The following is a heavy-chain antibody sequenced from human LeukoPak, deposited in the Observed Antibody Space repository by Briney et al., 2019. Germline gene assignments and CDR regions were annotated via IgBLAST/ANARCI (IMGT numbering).Heavy chain of an antibody. Sequence: PSETLSLTCTVSGGSISSSSYYWGWIRQPPGKGLEWIGSIYYGGSTYYNPSLKSRVTISVDTSKNQFSLKVSSVTAADTAVYYCARDQTYSGSGIYTYFDYWGQGILVTVSS. CDR1: GGSISSSSYY. V-gene: IGHV4-39*07. CDR2: IYYGGST. J-gene: IGHJ4*02. D-gene: IGHD3-10*01. CDR3: ARDQTYSGSGIYTYFDY.